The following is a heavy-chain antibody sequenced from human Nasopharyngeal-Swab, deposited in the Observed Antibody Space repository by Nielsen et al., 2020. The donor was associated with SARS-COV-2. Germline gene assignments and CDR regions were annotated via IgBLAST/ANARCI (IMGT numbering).Heavy chain of an antibody. D-gene: IGHD3-3*01. CDR2: ISGYNGNT. CDR3: ARTRITIFGVVISVDY. Sequence: ASVKVSCKASGYTFTSYGISWVRQAPGQGLEWLGWISGYNGNTNYAQKLQGRLTMTTDTSTSTAYMELRSLRSDDTAVYYCARTRITIFGVVISVDYWGQGTLVTVSS. V-gene: IGHV1-18*01. CDR1: GYTFTSYG. J-gene: IGHJ4*02.